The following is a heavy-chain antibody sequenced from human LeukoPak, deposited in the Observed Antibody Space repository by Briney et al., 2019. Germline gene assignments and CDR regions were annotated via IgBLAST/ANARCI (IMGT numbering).Heavy chain of an antibody. CDR2: IYYSGST. J-gene: IGHJ6*03. V-gene: IGHV4-39*07. CDR1: GGSISSITYY. D-gene: IGHD6-6*01. Sequence: PAETLSLTCTVSGGSISSITYYWGWIRQPPGKGLDWIGSIYYSGSTYYNPSIKSRVTISVDTSKNQFSLKLSSVTAADTAVYYCATPREQLVPEYYYYMDVWGKGTTVTVSS. CDR3: ATPREQLVPEYYYYMDV.